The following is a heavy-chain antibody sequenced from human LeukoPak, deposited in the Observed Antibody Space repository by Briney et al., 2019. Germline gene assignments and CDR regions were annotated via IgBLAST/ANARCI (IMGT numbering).Heavy chain of an antibody. Sequence: SSVKVSCKASGGTFSSYAISWVRQAPGQGLEWMGGIIPIFGTANYAQKFQGRVTITAGESTSTAYMELSSLRSEDTAVYYCARVVSGRYYFDYWGQGTLVTVSS. D-gene: IGHD3-3*01. J-gene: IGHJ4*02. V-gene: IGHV1-69*01. CDR2: IIPIFGTA. CDR3: ARVVSGRYYFDY. CDR1: GGTFSSYA.